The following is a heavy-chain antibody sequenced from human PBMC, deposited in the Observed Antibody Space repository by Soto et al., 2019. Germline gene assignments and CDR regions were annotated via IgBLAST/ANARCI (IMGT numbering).Heavy chain of an antibody. CDR2: IIPIFGTA. CDR1: GGTFSSYA. D-gene: IGHD3-22*01. V-gene: IGHV1-69*01. CDR3: ARDQGDSSGYYLYYFDY. J-gene: IGHJ4*02. Sequence: QVQLVQSGAEVKKPGSSVKVSCKASGGTFSSYAISWVRQAPGQGLEWMGGIIPIFGTANYAQKFQGRVTITADESTSAAYMERSSLRSEDTAVYYWARDQGDSSGYYLYYFDYWGQGTLVTVSS.